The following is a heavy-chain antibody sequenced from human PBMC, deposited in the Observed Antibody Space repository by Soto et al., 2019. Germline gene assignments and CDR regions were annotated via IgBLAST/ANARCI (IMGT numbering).Heavy chain of an antibody. CDR1: GYTFTSYA. D-gene: IGHD6-19*01. Sequence: QVQHVQSGAEVKKPGASVKVSCKASGYTFTSYAMHWVRQAPGQRLEWMGWINAGNGNTKYSQKFQGRVTITRDTSASTAYMELSSLRSEDTAVYYCARVLAVAGVSYYYYGMDVWGQGTTVTVSS. CDR3: ARVLAVAGVSYYYYGMDV. CDR2: INAGNGNT. J-gene: IGHJ6*02. V-gene: IGHV1-3*01.